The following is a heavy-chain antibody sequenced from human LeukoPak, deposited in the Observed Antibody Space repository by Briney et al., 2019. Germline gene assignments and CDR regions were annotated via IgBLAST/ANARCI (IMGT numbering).Heavy chain of an antibody. J-gene: IGHJ4*02. CDR3: ARACRNRIAAAENLDY. Sequence: GGSLRLSCAASGFTFSSYAMHWVRQAPGKGLEWVAVLSYDGSNKYYADSVKGRFTISRDNSKNTLYLQMNSLRAEDTAVYYCARACRNRIAAAENLDYWGQGTLVTVSS. D-gene: IGHD6-13*01. CDR2: LSYDGSNK. CDR1: GFTFSSYA. V-gene: IGHV3-30-3*01.